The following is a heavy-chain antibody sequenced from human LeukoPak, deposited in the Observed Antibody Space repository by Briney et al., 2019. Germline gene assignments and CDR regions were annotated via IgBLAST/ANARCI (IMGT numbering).Heavy chain of an antibody. CDR1: GITLSNYG. D-gene: IGHD1-14*01. Sequence: SGGSLRLSCAASGITLSNYGMHWARQAPGKGLEWVAFIRYDESNHYYADSVKGRFTISRDKSKKTLYLQLNSLRADDTAVYYCARDPESQRGRDGLDYWGLGTLVTVSS. CDR2: IRYDESNH. J-gene: IGHJ4*02. CDR3: ARDPESQRGRDGLDY. V-gene: IGHV3-30*02.